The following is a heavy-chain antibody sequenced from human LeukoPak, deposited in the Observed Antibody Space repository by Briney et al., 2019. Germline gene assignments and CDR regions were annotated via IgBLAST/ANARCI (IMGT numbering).Heavy chain of an antibody. J-gene: IGHJ4*02. Sequence: GGSLRLSCAASGFTFDDYAMHWVRQAPGKGLEWVSGISWNSGSIGYADSVKGRFTISRDNAKNSLYLQMNSLRAEDTALYYCAKDPARRPIILGYYFDYWGQGTLVTVSS. CDR3: AKDPARRPIILGYYFDY. D-gene: IGHD3-9*01. CDR1: GFTFDDYA. CDR2: ISWNSGSI. V-gene: IGHV3-9*01.